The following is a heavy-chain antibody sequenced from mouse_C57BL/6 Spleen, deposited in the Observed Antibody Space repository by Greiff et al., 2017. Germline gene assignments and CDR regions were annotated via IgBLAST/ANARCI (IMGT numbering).Heavy chain of an antibody. Sequence: QVHVKQSGPELVKPGASVKISCKASGYAFSSSWMNWVKQRPGKGLEWIGRIYPGDGDTNYNGKFKGKATLTADKSSSTAYMQLSSLTSEDSAVYFCARSMINGYYYAMDYWGQGTSVTVSS. CDR2: IYPGDGDT. D-gene: IGHD2-4*01. CDR1: GYAFSSSW. CDR3: ARSMINGYYYAMDY. J-gene: IGHJ4*01. V-gene: IGHV1-82*01.